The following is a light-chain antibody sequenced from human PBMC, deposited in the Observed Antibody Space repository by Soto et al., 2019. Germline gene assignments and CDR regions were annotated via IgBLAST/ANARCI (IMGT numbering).Light chain of an antibody. CDR3: TSWTSTSTYV. Sequence: QSVLTHAASVSGSPGQSITISCTRTSSEVGGYNYVSWYQQHPDKAPKLMIYDVFTRPSGVSNRFSGSKSGNTASLTISALQAEDEADYGCTSWTSTSTYVFGSGTKVTVL. J-gene: IGLJ1*01. CDR1: SSEVGGYNY. CDR2: DVF. V-gene: IGLV2-14*03.